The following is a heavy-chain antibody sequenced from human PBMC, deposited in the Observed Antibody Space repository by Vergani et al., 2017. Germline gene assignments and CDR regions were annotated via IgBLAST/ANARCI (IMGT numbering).Heavy chain of an antibody. V-gene: IGHV4-59*12. Sequence: QVRLQESGPGLVKPSETLSLTCSVSGGSMSGYYWSWIRQPPGKELEWIGEINHSGSTNYNPSLKSRVTISVDTSKNQFSLKLSSVTAADTAVYYCARAGITMIRGGTTGYFDLWGRGTLVTVSS. J-gene: IGHJ2*01. CDR3: ARAGITMIRGGTTGYFDL. D-gene: IGHD3-10*01. CDR2: INHSGST. CDR1: GGSMSGYY.